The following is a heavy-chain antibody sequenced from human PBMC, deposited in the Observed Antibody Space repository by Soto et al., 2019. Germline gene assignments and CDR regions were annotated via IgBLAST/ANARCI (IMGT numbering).Heavy chain of an antibody. V-gene: IGHV3-30*18. CDR2: ISYDGSNK. J-gene: IGHJ3*02. CDR1: GFTFSSYG. Sequence: GGSLRLSCAASGFTFSSYGMHWVRQAPGKGLEWVAVISYDGSNKYYADSVKGRFTISRDNSKNTLYLQMNSLRAEDTAVYYCAKDGGYDYVWGSYRLQNDAFDIWGQGTMVTVSS. D-gene: IGHD3-16*02. CDR3: AKDGGYDYVWGSYRLQNDAFDI.